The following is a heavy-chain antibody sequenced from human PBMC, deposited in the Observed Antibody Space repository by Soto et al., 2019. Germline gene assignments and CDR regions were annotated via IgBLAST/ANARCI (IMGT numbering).Heavy chain of an antibody. D-gene: IGHD6-13*01. V-gene: IGHV4-4*07. CDR3: ARARGEYTSSWFWYFSH. Sequence: QLQESGPGLVKPSETLSLTCSVSGASISSFNWNWVRQPAGKGPEWVGRLNIAGTINYNPSLKSRITMSMDTSKNQISLHLRSVPAADTAIYYCARARGEYTSSWFWYFSHWGHGTLVTVSS. CDR2: LNIAGTI. J-gene: IGHJ2*01. CDR1: GASISSFN.